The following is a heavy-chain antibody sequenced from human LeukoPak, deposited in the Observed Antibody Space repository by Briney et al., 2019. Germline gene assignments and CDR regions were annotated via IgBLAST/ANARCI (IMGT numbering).Heavy chain of an antibody. D-gene: IGHD6-19*01. V-gene: IGHV1-2*06. Sequence: ASVKVSCKASGYTFTGYYMHWVRQAPGQGLEWMGRINPNSGGTNYAQKFQGRVTMTRDTSISPAYMELSRLRSDDTAVYYCARGGYSSGPNWFDPWGQGTLVTVSS. CDR1: GYTFTGYY. J-gene: IGHJ5*02. CDR3: ARGGYSSGPNWFDP. CDR2: INPNSGGT.